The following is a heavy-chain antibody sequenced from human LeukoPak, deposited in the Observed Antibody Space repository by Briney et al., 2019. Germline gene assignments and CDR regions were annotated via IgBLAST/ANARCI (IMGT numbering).Heavy chain of an antibody. CDR3: AVVGAWAPFDI. Sequence: GGSLRLSCAASGFTFSSYSMNWVRQAPGKGLEWVAVISYDGRRNYYADSVKGRFTISRDSSRDTLYLQVNSLRTDDTAIYYCAVVGAWAPFDIWGQGTMVTVSS. CDR1: GFTFSSYS. D-gene: IGHD2-15*01. CDR2: ISYDGRRN. J-gene: IGHJ3*02. V-gene: IGHV3-30*03.